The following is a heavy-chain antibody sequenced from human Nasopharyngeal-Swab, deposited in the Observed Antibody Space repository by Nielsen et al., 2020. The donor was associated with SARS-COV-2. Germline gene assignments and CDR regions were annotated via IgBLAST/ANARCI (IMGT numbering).Heavy chain of an antibody. CDR1: GGSFSGYY. CDR2: INHSGST. D-gene: IGHD6-13*01. Sequence: SETLSLTCAVYGGSFSGYYWSWIRQPPGKGLEWIGEINHSGSTNYNPSLKSRVTISVDTSKNQFSLKLNSVTAADTAVYYCARGIVVHSSSWYPSYFDYWGQGTLVTV. V-gene: IGHV4-34*01. CDR3: ARGIVVHSSSWYPSYFDY. J-gene: IGHJ4*02.